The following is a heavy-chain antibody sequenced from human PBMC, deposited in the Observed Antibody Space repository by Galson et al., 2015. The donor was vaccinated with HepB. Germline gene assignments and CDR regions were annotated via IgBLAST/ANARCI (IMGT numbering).Heavy chain of an antibody. CDR3: ARGYSIMWFSGLGY. J-gene: IGHJ4*02. D-gene: IGHD2-21*01. CDR1: GFNVSNTY. Sequence: SLRLSCAASGFNVSNTYMTWVRQAPGKGLEWLSVIHSTSNTYYADSVKGRFTISRDNSKNALYLQMDNLGAEDTAVYYCARGYSIMWFSGLGYWGQGTLVTVSS. V-gene: IGHV3-53*01. CDR2: IHSTSNT.